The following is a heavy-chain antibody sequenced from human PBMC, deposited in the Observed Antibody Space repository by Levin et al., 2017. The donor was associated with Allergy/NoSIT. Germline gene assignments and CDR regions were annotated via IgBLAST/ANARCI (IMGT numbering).Heavy chain of an antibody. Sequence: SQTLSLTCTVSGGSISSSTYYWGWIRQPPGKGLEWIGSVYYSGRTYHNPSLKSRVTISIDASNNQYSLRLSSVTAADTAMYYCAREDTAAADDAFDIWGQGTMVTVSS. CDR2: VYYSGRT. V-gene: IGHV4-39*07. J-gene: IGHJ3*02. CDR3: AREDTAAADDAFDI. CDR1: GGSISSSTYY. D-gene: IGHD6-13*01.